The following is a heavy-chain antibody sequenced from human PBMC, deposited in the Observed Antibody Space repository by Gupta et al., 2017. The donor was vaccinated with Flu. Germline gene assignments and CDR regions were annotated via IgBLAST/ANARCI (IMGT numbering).Heavy chain of an antibody. D-gene: IGHD1-26*01. CDR2: IYWDDDK. CDR1: AFSLNTRGVG. V-gene: IGHV2-5*02. Sequence: QITLKESGPTLVKPTQTPTLTCTFSAFSLNTRGVGVGWIRQPPVYGLECLALIYWDDDKRYSPYLKTRLTITKDPAKNQVVITMTNSVPVGTATYSCGPTTFCGVGLWGQGTTVTVSS. J-gene: IGHJ6*02. CDR3: GPTTFCGVGL.